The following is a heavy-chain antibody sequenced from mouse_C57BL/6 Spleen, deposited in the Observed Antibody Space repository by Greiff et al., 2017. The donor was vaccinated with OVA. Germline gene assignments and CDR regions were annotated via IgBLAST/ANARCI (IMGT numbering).Heavy chain of an antibody. Sequence: EVKLMESGGGLVKPGGSLKLSCAASGFTFSDYGMHWVRQAPEKGLAWVAYISSGSSTIYYADTVKGRFTISRDNAKNTLFLQMTSLRSEDTAMYYCAREYFDYWGQGTTLTVSS. CDR3: AREYFDY. CDR1: GFTFSDYG. J-gene: IGHJ2*01. CDR2: ISSGSSTI. V-gene: IGHV5-17*01.